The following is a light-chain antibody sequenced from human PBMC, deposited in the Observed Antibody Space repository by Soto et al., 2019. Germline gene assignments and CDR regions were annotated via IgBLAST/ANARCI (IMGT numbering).Light chain of an antibody. CDR1: QSISTS. Sequence: DIQMTQSPSTLSASVGDRVTITCRASQSISTSLAWYQQKPGKAPRLLIYKASSLEGGVPSRFSGSGSGTAFTLTISSLQPDDFATYYCQQYNSHSRTFGQGTKVEIK. CDR2: KAS. V-gene: IGKV1-5*03. J-gene: IGKJ1*01. CDR3: QQYNSHSRT.